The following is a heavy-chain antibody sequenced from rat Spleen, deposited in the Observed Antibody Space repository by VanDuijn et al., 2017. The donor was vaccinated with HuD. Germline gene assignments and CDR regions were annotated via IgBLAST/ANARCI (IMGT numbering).Heavy chain of an antibody. V-gene: IGHV5-7*01. J-gene: IGHJ2*01. CDR2: ISYAGSST. CDR3: ARQTNLITPFDY. CDR1: GFTFSDYN. Sequence: EVQLVESGGGLVQPGRSLKLSCAASGFTFSDYNMAWVRQAPKKGLEWVATISYAGSSTYYRDSVKGRFTISRDNAKSTLYLQMDSLRSEETAAYYCARQTNLITPFDYWGQGVMVTVSS. D-gene: IGHD1-10*01.